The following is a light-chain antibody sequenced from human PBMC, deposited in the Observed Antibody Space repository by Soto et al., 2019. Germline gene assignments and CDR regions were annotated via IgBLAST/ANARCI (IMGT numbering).Light chain of an antibody. CDR2: DAS. J-gene: IGKJ3*01. CDR1: QSVNKNY. V-gene: IGKV3-20*01. Sequence: EILLTQSPGTLSLSPGERATLSSRASQSVNKNYLAWYQQKPGHGPRLLIYDASRRATGIPDRFSGSGSGTDFTLTISRLEPEDFAVYYCHQYCYSRQVTFGPGTKVDIK. CDR3: HQYCYSRQVT.